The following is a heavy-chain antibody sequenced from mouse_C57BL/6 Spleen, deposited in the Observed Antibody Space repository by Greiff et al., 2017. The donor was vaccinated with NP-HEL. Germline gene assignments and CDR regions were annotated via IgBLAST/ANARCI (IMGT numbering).Heavy chain of an antibody. Sequence: EVKLVESGPELVKPGASVKISCKASGYSFTDYNMNWVKQSNGKSLEWIGVINPNYGTTSYNQKFKGKATLTVDQSSSTAYMQLNSLTSEDSAVYYCAKGGGYPAWFAYWGQGTLVTVSA. V-gene: IGHV1-39*01. CDR1: GYSFTDYN. CDR3: AKGGGYPAWFAY. CDR2: INPNYGTT. D-gene: IGHD2-2*01. J-gene: IGHJ3*01.